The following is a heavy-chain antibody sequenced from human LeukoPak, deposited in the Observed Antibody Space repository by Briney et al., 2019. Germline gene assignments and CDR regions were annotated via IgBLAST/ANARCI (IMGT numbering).Heavy chain of an antibody. CDR1: GFTFSTYA. V-gene: IGHV3-23*01. Sequence: PGGSLRLSCAASGFTFSTYAMSWVRQAPGKGLEWVSAIGSGGDSTYYADSVKGRFTISRDNSKNTLYLQMNSLRAEDTAVYYCARDRPWGGIVDYWGQGTLVTVSS. J-gene: IGHJ4*02. CDR3: ARDRPWGGIVDY. D-gene: IGHD7-27*01. CDR2: IGSGGDST.